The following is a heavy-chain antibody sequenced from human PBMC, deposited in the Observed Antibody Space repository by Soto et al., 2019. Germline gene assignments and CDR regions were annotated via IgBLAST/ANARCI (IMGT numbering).Heavy chain of an antibody. J-gene: IGHJ5*02. CDR1: GGTFSSYA. D-gene: IGHD3-10*01. CDR3: ARESGNTMVRGVISRGWFDP. V-gene: IGHV1-69*13. CDR2: IIPIFGTA. Sequence: SVKVSCKASGGTFSSYAISWVRQAPGQGLEWIGGIIPIFGTANYAQKFQGRVTITADESTSTAYMELSSLRSEDTAVYYCARESGNTMVRGVISRGWFDPWGQGTLVTVSS.